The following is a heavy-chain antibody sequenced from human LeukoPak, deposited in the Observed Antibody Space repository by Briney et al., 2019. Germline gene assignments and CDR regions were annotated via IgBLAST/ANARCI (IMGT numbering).Heavy chain of an antibody. V-gene: IGHV4-59*02. D-gene: IGHD5-18*01. CDR3: ARRGYSYVFPAFDY. CDR1: RGSVTSYY. Sequence: PSETLSLTCTVSRGSVTSYYWSWIRQPPGKGLEWIGDVYFSGDTKYNPSLQSRATISLDTSQNQFSLKLSSVTAADTAVYYCARRGYSYVFPAFDYWGQGTLVTVS. J-gene: IGHJ4*02. CDR2: VYFSGDT.